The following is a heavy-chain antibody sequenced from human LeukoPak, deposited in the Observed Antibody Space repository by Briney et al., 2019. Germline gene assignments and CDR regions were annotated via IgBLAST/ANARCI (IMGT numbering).Heavy chain of an antibody. CDR2: IYSTGST. V-gene: IGHV4-4*07. CDR3: ARGIADPYSFDS. D-gene: IGHD6-13*01. CDR1: GGSTNFYF. J-gene: IGHJ4*02. Sequence: KPSETLSLTRTLSGGSTNFYFWSWIRQPAGKGLEWIGRIYSTGSTNYSPSLKSRVTMSVDKSKNQFSLNLSSVTAADTAVYYCARGIADPYSFDSWGQGTLVTVSS.